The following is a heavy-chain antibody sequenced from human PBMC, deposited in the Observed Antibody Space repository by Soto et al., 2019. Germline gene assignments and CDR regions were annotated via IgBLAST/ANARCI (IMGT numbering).Heavy chain of an antibody. CDR2: ISSSSSTV. CDR1: GFPFNNYN. CDR3: AINNQGYGKTMCDY. V-gene: IGHV3-48*02. Sequence: GGSLRLSCEASGFPFNNYNMNWVRQAPGQGLEWVSYISSSSSTVYYAGSVKGRFTVSRDNARNSLYLQMNSLRDEDTAIYYFAINNQGYGKTMCDYLGQGILITVSS. D-gene: IGHD5-12*01. J-gene: IGHJ4*02.